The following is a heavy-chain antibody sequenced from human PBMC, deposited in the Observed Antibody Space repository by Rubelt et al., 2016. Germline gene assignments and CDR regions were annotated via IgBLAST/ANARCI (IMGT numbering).Heavy chain of an antibody. CDR3: ARRQQLGPFDY. Sequence: QVQLVQSGAEVKKPGSSVMVSCKASGGTFRSYAISWVRQAPGQGLEWMGGIIPIFGTATYAQKFQGRVTIIADESTSTSYMELSSLRSEDTAVDCCARRQQLGPFDYWGQGTLVTVSS. V-gene: IGHV1-69*01. J-gene: IGHJ4*02. D-gene: IGHD6-13*01. CDR2: IIPIFGTA. CDR1: GGTFRSYA.